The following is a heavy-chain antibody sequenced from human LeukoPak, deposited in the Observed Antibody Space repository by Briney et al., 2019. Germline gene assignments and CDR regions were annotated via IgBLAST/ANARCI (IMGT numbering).Heavy chain of an antibody. CDR1: GGTFSSYA. Sequence: ASVTVSCKASGGTFSSYAISWVRQAPGQGLEWMGGIIPIFGTANYAQKFQGRVTITADESTSTAYMELSSLRSEDTAVYYCAREDTPATANYWGQGTLVTISS. CDR2: IIPIFGTA. J-gene: IGHJ4*02. V-gene: IGHV1-69*13. D-gene: IGHD2-21*02. CDR3: AREDTPATANY.